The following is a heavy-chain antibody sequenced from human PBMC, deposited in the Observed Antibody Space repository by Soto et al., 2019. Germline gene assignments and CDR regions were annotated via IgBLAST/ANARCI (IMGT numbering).Heavy chain of an antibody. CDR1: GFTFSSYG. CDR2: ISYDGGNK. D-gene: IGHD4-4*01. J-gene: IGHJ2*01. CDR3: ARPLWRDDYNWGYFDL. V-gene: IGHV3-30*03. Sequence: GGSLRLSCAASGFTFSSYGIHWVRQAPGKGLEWVAVISYDGGNKYYADSVKGRFTISRDNSKNTLYLQMNSLRTEDTAVYYCARPLWRDDYNWGYFDLWGRGTLVTVS.